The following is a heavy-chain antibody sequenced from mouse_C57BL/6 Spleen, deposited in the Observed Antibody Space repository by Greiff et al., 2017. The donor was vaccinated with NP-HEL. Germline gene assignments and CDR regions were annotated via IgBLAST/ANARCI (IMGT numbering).Heavy chain of an antibody. D-gene: IGHD6-5*01. Sequence: QVQLQQPGAELVRPGSSVKLSCKASGYTFTSYWMHWVKQRPIQGLEWIGNIDPSDSETHYNQKFKDKATLTVDKSSSTAYMQLSSLTSEDSAVYYCARSLYLSRYYAMDYWGQGTSVTVSS. V-gene: IGHV1-52*01. J-gene: IGHJ4*01. CDR1: GYTFTSYW. CDR3: ARSLYLSRYYAMDY. CDR2: IDPSDSET.